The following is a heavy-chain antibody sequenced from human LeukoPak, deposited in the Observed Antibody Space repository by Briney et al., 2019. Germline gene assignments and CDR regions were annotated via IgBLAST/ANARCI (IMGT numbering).Heavy chain of an antibody. V-gene: IGHV3-66*01. Sequence: PGGSLRLSCAASGFTVSSNYMSWVRQAPGRGLEWVSLIYSGGSTYYADSVNGRFTMSRDNSKNTLYLQMNGLRVEDTAVYYCARVSPFDYWGQGTQVTVSS. J-gene: IGHJ4*02. CDR2: IYSGGST. CDR3: ARVSPFDY. CDR1: GFTVSSNY.